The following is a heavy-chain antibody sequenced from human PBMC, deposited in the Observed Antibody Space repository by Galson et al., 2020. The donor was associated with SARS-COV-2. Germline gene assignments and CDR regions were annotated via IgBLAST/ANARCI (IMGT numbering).Heavy chain of an antibody. Sequence: GGSLRLSCAASGFTFSNYWMHWVRQAPGKGLVWVSRMKGDGSTTSYADSVKGRFTISRDNAENTLYLQMNSLRVEYTAVYYCARGLYSTXXXXXXXXXXXXXXXXXXXXXXXXXXXXXXXXXLXXXXPDGNVVXFD. V-gene: IGHV3-74*01. CDR2: MKGDGSTT. CDR1: GFTFSNYW. CDR3: ARGLYSTXXXXXXXXXXXXXXXXXXXXXXXXXXXXXXXXXLXXXXPDGNVVXFD. D-gene: IGHD2-8*01. J-gene: IGHJ4*01.